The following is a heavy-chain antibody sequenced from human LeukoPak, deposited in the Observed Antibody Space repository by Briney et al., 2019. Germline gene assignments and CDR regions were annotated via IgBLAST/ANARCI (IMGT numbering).Heavy chain of an antibody. CDR2: IIPIFGTA. Sequence: ASVKVSCKASGGTFSSYDISWVRQAPGQGLEWMGGIIPIFGTANYAQKFQGRVTITADESTSTAYMELSSLRSEDTAVYYCAHSTSYYGRVDVWGQGTLVTVSS. D-gene: IGHD3-10*01. CDR3: AHSTSYYGRVDV. V-gene: IGHV1-69*13. J-gene: IGHJ4*02. CDR1: GGTFSSYD.